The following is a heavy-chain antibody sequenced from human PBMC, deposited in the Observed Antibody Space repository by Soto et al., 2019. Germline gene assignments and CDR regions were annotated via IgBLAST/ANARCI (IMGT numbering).Heavy chain of an antibody. CDR1: GFTFSSYA. J-gene: IGHJ4*02. D-gene: IGHD2-15*01. Sequence: PGGSLRLSCAASGFTFSSYAMSWVRQAPGKGLEWVSAISGSGGSTYYADSVKGRFTISRDNSKNTLYLQMNSLRAEDTAVYYCAKDGRYCSGGSCYSNRVPYYFDYWGQGTLVTVSS. CDR2: ISGSGGST. CDR3: AKDGRYCSGGSCYSNRVPYYFDY. V-gene: IGHV3-23*01.